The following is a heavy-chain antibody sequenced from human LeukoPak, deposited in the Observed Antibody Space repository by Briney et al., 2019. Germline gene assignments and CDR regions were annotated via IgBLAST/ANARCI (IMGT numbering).Heavy chain of an antibody. CDR1: GYTFTSYG. J-gene: IGHJ3*02. CDR2: ISAYNGNT. V-gene: IGHV1-18*01. D-gene: IGHD3-22*01. Sequence: ASVRVSCKASGYTFTSYGISWVRQAPGQGLEWMGWISAYNGNTNYAQKLQGRVTMTTDTSTSTAYMELRSLRSDDTAVYYCARNQDSNGYWDDAFDIWGQGTMVTVSS. CDR3: ARNQDSNGYWDDAFDI.